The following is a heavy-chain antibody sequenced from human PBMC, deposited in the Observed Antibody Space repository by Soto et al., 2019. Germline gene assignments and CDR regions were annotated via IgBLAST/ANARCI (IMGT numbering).Heavy chain of an antibody. CDR1: GFTFDDYA. D-gene: IGHD2-15*01. CDR3: SVAATHEAFDI. Sequence: GGSLRLSCAASGFTFDDYAMHWVRQAPGKGLEWVSGISWNSGSIGYADSVKGRFTISRDNAKNSLYLQMNSLRAEDTVLYYCSVAATHEAFDIWGQGTTVTVSS. V-gene: IGHV3-9*01. J-gene: IGHJ3*02. CDR2: ISWNSGSI.